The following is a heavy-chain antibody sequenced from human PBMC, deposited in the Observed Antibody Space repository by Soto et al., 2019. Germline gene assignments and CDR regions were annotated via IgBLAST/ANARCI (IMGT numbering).Heavy chain of an antibody. CDR3: ARHAFGSGFYYGMGV. CDR2: IYYTGST. Sequence: PSETLSLTCTVSGGSISPYYWSWIRQPPGKGLEWLGYIYYTGSTTYNPSLKSRVTISLDTSKNQFSLKLNSVTAADTAVYYCARHAFGSGFYYGMGVWGQGTTVTVSS. J-gene: IGHJ6*02. CDR1: GGSISPYY. D-gene: IGHD3-10*01. V-gene: IGHV4-59*08.